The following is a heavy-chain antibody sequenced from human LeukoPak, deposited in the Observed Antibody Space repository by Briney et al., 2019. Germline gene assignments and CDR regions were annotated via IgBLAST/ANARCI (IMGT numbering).Heavy chain of an antibody. Sequence: GGSLRLSCAASGFTFSSYSMNWVRQAPGKGLEWVSSISSSSSYIYYADSGKGRFTISRDNAKNSLYLQMNSLRAEDTAVYYCTRDLLRWELLAAGGFFDYWGQGTLVTVSS. CDR1: GFTFSSYS. D-gene: IGHD1-26*01. CDR3: TRDLLRWELLAAGGFFDY. J-gene: IGHJ4*02. V-gene: IGHV3-21*01. CDR2: ISSSSSYI.